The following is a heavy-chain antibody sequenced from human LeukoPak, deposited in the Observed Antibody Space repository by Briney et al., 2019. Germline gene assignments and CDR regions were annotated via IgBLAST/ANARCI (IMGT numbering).Heavy chain of an antibody. V-gene: IGHV3-21*01. CDR2: ISSSSSYI. Sequence: GESLKISCAASGFTFSSYSMNWVRQAPGKGLEWVSSISSSSSYIYYADSVKGRFTISRDNAKNSLYLQMNSLRAEDTAVYYCARGIAAAGFDFDYWGQGTLVTVSS. CDR3: ARGIAAAGFDFDY. CDR1: GFTFSSYS. D-gene: IGHD6-13*01. J-gene: IGHJ4*02.